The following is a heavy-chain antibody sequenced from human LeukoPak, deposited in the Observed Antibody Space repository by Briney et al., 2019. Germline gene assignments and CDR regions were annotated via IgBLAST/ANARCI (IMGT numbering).Heavy chain of an antibody. V-gene: IGHV4-59*08. CDR3: ARRVPRSVSGWYDY. Sequence: TSETLSLTCTVSGGSISSYYWSWIRQPPGKGLEWIGYTYYSGSTNYNPSLKSRVTISVDTSKNQFSLKLSSVTAADTAVYYCARRVPRSVSGWYDYWGQGTLVTVSS. D-gene: IGHD6-19*01. CDR1: GGSISSYY. CDR2: TYYSGST. J-gene: IGHJ4*02.